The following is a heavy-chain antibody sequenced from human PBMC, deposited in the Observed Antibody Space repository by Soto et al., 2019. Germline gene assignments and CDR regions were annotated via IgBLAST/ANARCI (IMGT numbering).Heavy chain of an antibody. V-gene: IGHV4-4*02. CDR1: GGSISSNNW. CDR3: AGQVNTAYTYNN. Sequence: QVQLQESGPGLVKPSGTLSLTCAVSGGSISSNNWWSWVRQPPGKGLEWIGESHHSGSTNYNPSLKGRVTISVDKSKSQFSLNLGSVTAADTAVYYCAGQVNTAYTYNNWGQGTLVSVSS. D-gene: IGHD5-18*01. CDR2: SHHSGST. J-gene: IGHJ4*02.